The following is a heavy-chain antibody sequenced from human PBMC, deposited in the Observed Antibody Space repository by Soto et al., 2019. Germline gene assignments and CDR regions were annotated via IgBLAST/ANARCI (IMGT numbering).Heavy chain of an antibody. Sequence: GGSLRLSCAASGFSFSISPMHWGRQAPGKGPEWVALISYDGTNKFYADSVKGRFTISRDNSKSTPYLQVDSLRPEDAAVYYCARDPKTSGGQHWAFNYFDSWGQGTLVTVSS. V-gene: IGHV3-30-3*01. J-gene: IGHJ4*02. CDR1: GFSFSISP. CDR3: ARDPKTSGGQHWAFNYFDS. CDR2: ISYDGTNK. D-gene: IGHD7-27*01.